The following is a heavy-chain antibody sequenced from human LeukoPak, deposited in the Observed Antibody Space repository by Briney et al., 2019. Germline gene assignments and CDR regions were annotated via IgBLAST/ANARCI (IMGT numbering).Heavy chain of an antibody. CDR2: IYSGGST. V-gene: IGHV3-53*01. Sequence: PGGSLRLSCAASGFSVSNNYMSWVRQAPGKGLEWVSVIYSGGSTYYADSVKGRFTISRDNSKNTLFLQMNSLRAEDTGIYYCTKDRRMTTVTCLDYWGQGTLVTVSS. CDR3: TKDRRMTTVTCLDY. D-gene: IGHD4-17*01. CDR1: GFSVSNNY. J-gene: IGHJ4*02.